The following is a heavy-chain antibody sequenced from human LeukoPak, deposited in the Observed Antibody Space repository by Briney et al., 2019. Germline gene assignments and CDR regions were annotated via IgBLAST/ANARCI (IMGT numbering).Heavy chain of an antibody. Sequence: ASVKVSCKASGYTFTSYGISWVRQAPGQGPEWMGWISAYNGNTNYAQKLQGRVTMTTDTSTSTAYMELRSLRSDDTAVYYCARSITMVRGRWVIGDYWGQGTLVTVSS. D-gene: IGHD3-10*01. CDR2: ISAYNGNT. J-gene: IGHJ4*02. CDR3: ARSITMVRGRWVIGDY. V-gene: IGHV1-18*01. CDR1: GYTFTSYG.